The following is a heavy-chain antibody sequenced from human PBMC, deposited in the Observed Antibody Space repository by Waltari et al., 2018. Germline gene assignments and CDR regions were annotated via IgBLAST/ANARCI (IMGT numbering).Heavy chain of an antibody. D-gene: IGHD3-22*01. CDR3: ARVPSYYYDSSGSYYFDY. CDR1: GYTFTGYY. Sequence: QVQLVQSGAEVKKPGASVKVSCKASGYTFTGYYMHWVRQAPGQGLEWMGRINPNSGGTNYAQKFQGRVTMTRDTSISTAYMELSRLRSDDTAVYYCARVPSYYYDSSGSYYFDYWGQGTLVTVSS. J-gene: IGHJ4*02. V-gene: IGHV1-2*06. CDR2: INPNSGGT.